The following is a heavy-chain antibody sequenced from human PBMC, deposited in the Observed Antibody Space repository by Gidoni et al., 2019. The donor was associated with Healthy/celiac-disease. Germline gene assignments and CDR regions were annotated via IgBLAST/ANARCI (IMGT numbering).Heavy chain of an antibody. CDR3: AKERGECGGDCYMGLDY. J-gene: IGHJ4*02. V-gene: IGHV3-43*02. D-gene: IGHD2-21*02. CDR2: ISGDGGST. CDR1: GFTFDDYA. Sequence: EVQLVESGGGVVQPGGSLRLSCAASGFTFDDYAIHWVRQAPGKGLEWVSLISGDGGSTYYADAVKGRFTISRDNSKNSLYLQMNSLRTEDTALYYCAKERGECGGDCYMGLDYWGQGTLVTVSS.